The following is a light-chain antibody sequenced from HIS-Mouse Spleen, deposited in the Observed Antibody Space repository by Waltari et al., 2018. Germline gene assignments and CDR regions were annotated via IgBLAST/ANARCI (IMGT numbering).Light chain of an antibody. CDR2: AAS. V-gene: IGKV1-8*01. CDR3: QQYYSYPFT. Sequence: AIRMTQSPSSLSASPGERVPITCRASQGISSYLAWYQQKPGKAPKLLIYAASTLQSGVPSRFSGSGSGTDFTLTISCLQSEDFATYYCQQYYSYPFTFGPGTKVDIK. J-gene: IGKJ3*01. CDR1: QGISSY.